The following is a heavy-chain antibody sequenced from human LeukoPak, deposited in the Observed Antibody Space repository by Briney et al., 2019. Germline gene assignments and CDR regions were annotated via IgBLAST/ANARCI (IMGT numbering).Heavy chain of an antibody. CDR2: IDHRGST. CDR3: ARHSPGDYVWGSYRI. D-gene: IGHD3-16*02. CDR1: GGSFSGYY. V-gene: IGHV4-34*01. J-gene: IGHJ4*02. Sequence: KPSETLSLTCAVYGGSFSGYYWSWSRQPPGKGLEWIGEIDHRGSTNYNPSLKSRVTISVDTSKNQFSLKLSSVTAADTAVYYCARHSPGDYVWGSYRIWGQGTLVTVSS.